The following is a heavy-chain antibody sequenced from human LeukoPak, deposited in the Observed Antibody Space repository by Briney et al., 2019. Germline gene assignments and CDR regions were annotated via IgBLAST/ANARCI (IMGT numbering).Heavy chain of an antibody. J-gene: IGHJ6*02. CDR3: ARDITMIRTYYYNGMDV. D-gene: IGHD3-10*01. V-gene: IGHV3-48*01. CDR1: GFTFSVYS. Sequence: GGSLRLSCAGSGFTFSVYSMNWVRQAPGKGLEWLSYITASGRTKYYADSVKGRFSISRDNAKNSLFLQLNSLRAEDTAVYYCARDITMIRTYYYNGMDVWGQGTTVTVSS. CDR2: ITASGRTK.